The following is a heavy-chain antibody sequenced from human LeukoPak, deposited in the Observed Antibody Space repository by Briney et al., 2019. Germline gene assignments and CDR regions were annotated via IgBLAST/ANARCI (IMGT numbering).Heavy chain of an antibody. J-gene: IGHJ4*02. D-gene: IGHD5-18*01. Sequence: ASVKVSCKSSGYTFTTYGITWVRQATGQGLEWMGWISTYNGNTNYAQKLQGRVTMTTDTSTSTAYMELRSLRSDDTAMYYCARDRMDTGTYFDYWGQGTQVTVSS. CDR2: ISTYNGNT. CDR1: GYTFTTYG. CDR3: ARDRMDTGTYFDY. V-gene: IGHV1-18*01.